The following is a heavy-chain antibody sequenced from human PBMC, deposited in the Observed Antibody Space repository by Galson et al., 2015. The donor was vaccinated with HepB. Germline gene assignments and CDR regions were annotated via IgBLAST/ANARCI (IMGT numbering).Heavy chain of an antibody. CDR3: ARGGGYSGYDDTYYFDY. D-gene: IGHD5-12*01. CDR2: IGTAGDT. V-gene: IGHV3-13*01. J-gene: IGHJ4*02. CDR1: GFTFSSYD. Sequence: SLRLSCAASGFTFSSYDMHWVRQATGKGLEWVSAIGTAGDTYYPGSVKGRFTISRENAKNSLYLQMNSLRAGDTAVYYCARGGGYSGYDDTYYFDYWGQGTLVTVSS.